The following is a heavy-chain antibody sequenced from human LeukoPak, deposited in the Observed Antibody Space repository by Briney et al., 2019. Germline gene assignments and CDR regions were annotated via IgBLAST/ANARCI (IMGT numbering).Heavy chain of an antibody. CDR3: ARGEQWLIRY. V-gene: IGHV1-2*02. CDR2: INPNSGDT. CDR1: GYSFSDYY. D-gene: IGHD6-19*01. J-gene: IGHJ4*02. Sequence: GASVKVSCKASGYSFSDYYIHWVRQAPGQGLGWMGWINPNSGDTSYAQNFHGRVAMTRDWSINTAYLEVSSVESDDTVVFYCARGEQWLIRYWGQGTLVTVSS.